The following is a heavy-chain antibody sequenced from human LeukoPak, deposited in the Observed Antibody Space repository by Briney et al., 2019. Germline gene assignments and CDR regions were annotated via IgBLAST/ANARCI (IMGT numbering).Heavy chain of an antibody. CDR1: GYTFTGYY. V-gene: IGHV1-2*02. J-gene: IGHJ6*02. Sequence: ASAKVSCKASGYTFTGYYMHWVRQAPGQGLEWMGWINPNSGGTNYAQKFQGRVTMTRDTSISTAYMELSRLRSDDTAVYYCARDQKRYLNYYYGMDVWGQGTTVTVSS. D-gene: IGHD3-10*01. CDR3: ARDQKRYLNYYYGMDV. CDR2: INPNSGGT.